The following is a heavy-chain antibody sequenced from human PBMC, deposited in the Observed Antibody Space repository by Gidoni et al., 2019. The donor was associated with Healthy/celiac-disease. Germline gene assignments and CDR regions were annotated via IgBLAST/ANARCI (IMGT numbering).Heavy chain of an antibody. Sequence: QVQLVQSGAEVKKPGASVTVSCKASGYTFTGYYMHWVRQAPGQGLEWMGWINPNSGGTNYAQKFQGRVTMTRDTSISTAYMELSRLRSDDTAVYYCVYYYDSSGYYKDYWGQGTLVTVSS. CDR1: GYTFTGYY. D-gene: IGHD3-22*01. J-gene: IGHJ4*02. CDR2: INPNSGGT. V-gene: IGHV1-2*02. CDR3: VYYYDSSGYYKDY.